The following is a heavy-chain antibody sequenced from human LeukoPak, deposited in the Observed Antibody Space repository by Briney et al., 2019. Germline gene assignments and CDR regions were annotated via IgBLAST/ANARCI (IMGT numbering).Heavy chain of an antibody. CDR1: GFTFSSYE. J-gene: IGHJ2*01. CDR3: ARMGDCTNGVCSYCGGGSCLSDWYFDL. CDR2: ISSSGSTI. Sequence: GGSLRLSCAASGFTFSSYEMNWVRQAPGKGLEWVSYISSSGSTIYYADSVRGRFTISRDNAKNSLYLQMNSLRAEDTAVYYCARMGDCTNGVCSYCGGGSCLSDWYFDLWGRGTLVTVSS. D-gene: IGHD2-15*01. V-gene: IGHV3-48*03.